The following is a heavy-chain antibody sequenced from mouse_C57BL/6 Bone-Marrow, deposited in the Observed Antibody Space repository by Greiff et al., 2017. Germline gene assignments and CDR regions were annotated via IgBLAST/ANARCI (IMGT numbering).Heavy chain of an antibody. CDR1: GFTFSDAW. J-gene: IGHJ1*03. CDR3: TRPRNWENWYFDV. D-gene: IGHD4-1*02. CDR2: IRNKANNHAT. Sequence: EVKLVESGGGLVQPGGSMKLSCAASGFTFSDAWMDWVRQSPEKGLEWVAEIRNKANNHATYYAESVKGRFTISRDDSNSSVYLQMNSLRAEDTGIYYCTRPRNWENWYFDVWGTGTTVTVSS. V-gene: IGHV6-6*01.